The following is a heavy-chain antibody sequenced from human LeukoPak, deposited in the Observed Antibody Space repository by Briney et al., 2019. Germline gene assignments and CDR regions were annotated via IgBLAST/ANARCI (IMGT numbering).Heavy chain of an antibody. D-gene: IGHD3-3*01. CDR2: IYYSGST. CDR3: AGEYYDFWSGYPYYYMDV. V-gene: IGHV4-61*08. J-gene: IGHJ6*03. CDR1: GGSISSGGYY. Sequence: SETLSLTCTVSGGSISSGGYYWSWIRQHPGKGLEWIGYIYYSGSTNYNPSLKSRVTISVDTSKNQFSLKLSSVTAADTAVYYCAGEYYDFWSGYPYYYMDVWGKGTTVTVSS.